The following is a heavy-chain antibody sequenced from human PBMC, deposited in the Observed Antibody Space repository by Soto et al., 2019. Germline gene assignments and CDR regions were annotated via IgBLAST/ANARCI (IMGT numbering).Heavy chain of an antibody. CDR1: GYTFTSYD. Sequence: QVQLVQSGAEVKKPGDSVKVSCKASGYTFTSYDINWVRQATGQGLEWMGWMNPNSANTGYAQKFQGRLTMTRNTSISTAYMELSSLRSEDTAVYYCARSDGYNLIWFDPWGQGTLVTVSS. J-gene: IGHJ5*02. CDR3: ARSDGYNLIWFDP. CDR2: MNPNSANT. D-gene: IGHD2-21*01. V-gene: IGHV1-8*01.